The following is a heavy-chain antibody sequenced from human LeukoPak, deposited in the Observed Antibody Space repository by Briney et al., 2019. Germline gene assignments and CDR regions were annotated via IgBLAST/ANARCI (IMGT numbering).Heavy chain of an antibody. CDR2: VYTTGST. D-gene: IGHD6-13*01. Sequence: PSETLSLTCTVSGGSINSNYWTWIRQPAGKGLEWIGRVYTTGSTNYNPSLQSRVSMSVDTSKNQFSLNLSSVTAADSAVYYCAKPWDSSSWTPADYWGQGTLVTVSS. J-gene: IGHJ4*02. V-gene: IGHV4-4*07. CDR1: GGSINSNY. CDR3: AKPWDSSSWTPADY.